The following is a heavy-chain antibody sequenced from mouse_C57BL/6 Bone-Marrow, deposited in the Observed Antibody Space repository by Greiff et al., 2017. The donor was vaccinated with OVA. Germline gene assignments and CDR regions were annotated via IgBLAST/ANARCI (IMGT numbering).Heavy chain of an antibody. V-gene: IGHV1-53*01. Sequence: QVQLQQPGTELVKPGASVKLSCKASGYTFTSYWMHWVKQRPGQGLEWIGNINPSNGGTNYNEKFKSKATLTVDKSSSTAYMQLSSLTSEDSAVYYCARGIIYYGSSPYYAMDYWGQGTSVTVSS. J-gene: IGHJ4*01. CDR2: INPSNGGT. CDR3: ARGIIYYGSSPYYAMDY. D-gene: IGHD1-1*01. CDR1: GYTFTSYW.